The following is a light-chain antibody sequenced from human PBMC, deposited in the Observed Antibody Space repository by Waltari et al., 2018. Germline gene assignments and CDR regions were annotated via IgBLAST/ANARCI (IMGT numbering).Light chain of an antibody. CDR2: RNN. CDR1: RSNIGSNH. J-gene: IGLJ1*01. CDR3: AAWDDSLSGYV. V-gene: IGLV1-47*01. Sequence: QSVLTQPPSASGTPGQRVTISCSGSRSNIGSNHVYWYQQLPGTAPKLPIYRNNRRPSGVPDRFSGSKSGTSASLAISGLRSEDEADYYCAAWDDSLSGYVFGTGTKVTVL.